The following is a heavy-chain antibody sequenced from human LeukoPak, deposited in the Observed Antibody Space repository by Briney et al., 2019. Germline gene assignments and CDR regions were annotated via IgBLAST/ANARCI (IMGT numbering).Heavy chain of an antibody. V-gene: IGHV3-23*01. D-gene: IGHD6-13*01. CDR2: ISGSGGST. J-gene: IGHJ4*02. CDR3: AKGIAATGNSQIFDY. Sequence: GRSLRLSCAASGFTFSSYGIHWVRQAPGKGLEWVAVISGSGGSTDYADSVKGRFTISRDNSKNMLYLQMNSLRAEDTAVYYCAKGIAATGNSQIFDYWGQGILVTVSS. CDR1: GFTFSSYG.